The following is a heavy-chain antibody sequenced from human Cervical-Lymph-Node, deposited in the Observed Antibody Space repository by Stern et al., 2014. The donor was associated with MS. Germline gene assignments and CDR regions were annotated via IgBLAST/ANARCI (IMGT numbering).Heavy chain of an antibody. V-gene: IGHV1-58*01. Sequence: QLVESWPEVKKPGTSVKVSCKASGFTFTSSAVQWVRQARGQRLEWIGWIVVGSGNTNYAQKFQERVTITRDMSTSTAYMELSSLRSEDTAVYYCAARANYYDSPGDWFDPWGQGTLVTVSS. CDR1: GFTFTSSA. J-gene: IGHJ5*02. CDR2: IVVGSGNT. CDR3: AARANYYDSPGDWFDP. D-gene: IGHD3-22*01.